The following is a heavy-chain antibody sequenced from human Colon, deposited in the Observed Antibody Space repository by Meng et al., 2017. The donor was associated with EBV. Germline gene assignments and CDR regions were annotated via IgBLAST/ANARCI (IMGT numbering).Heavy chain of an antibody. D-gene: IGHD5-24*01. Sequence: QVQLPESGPGLVEPSGARSLTCAVSCPSISSNNWWSGVRQPPGKGLEWIGEIYHVGNTNYNPSLKSRVTISVDRSNDQFSLSLSSVTAADTAVYYCARGNAYNAPSFDYWGQGTLVTVSS. V-gene: IGHV4-4*02. CDR1: CPSISSNNW. CDR2: IYHVGNT. J-gene: IGHJ4*02. CDR3: ARGNAYNAPSFDY.